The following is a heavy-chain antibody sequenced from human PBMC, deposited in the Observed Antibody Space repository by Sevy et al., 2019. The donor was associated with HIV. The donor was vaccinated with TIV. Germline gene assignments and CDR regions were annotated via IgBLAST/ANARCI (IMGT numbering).Heavy chain of an antibody. J-gene: IGHJ4*02. CDR2: ISSSSYI. Sequence: GGSLRLSCAASGFTFSSYSMNWVRQAPGKGLEWVSSISSSSYIYYADSVKGRFTISRDNAKNSLYLQMNSLRAEDTAVYYCARQTTYGGGDYWGQGTLVTVSS. CDR3: ARQTTYGGGDY. CDR1: GFTFSSYS. D-gene: IGHD4-17*01. V-gene: IGHV3-21*01.